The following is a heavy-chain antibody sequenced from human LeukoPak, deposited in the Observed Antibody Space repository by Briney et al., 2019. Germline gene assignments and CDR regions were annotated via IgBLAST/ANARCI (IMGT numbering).Heavy chain of an antibody. J-gene: IGHJ4*02. CDR2: ISSSSSYI. Sequence: PGGSLRLSCAASGVTFSSYSMNWVRQAPGKGLEWVSSISSSSSYIYYADSVKGRFTISRDNAKNSLYLQMNSLRAEDTAVYYCARDDSVSYGMVWGFDYWGQGTLVTVSS. CDR1: GVTFSSYS. D-gene: IGHD1-26*01. V-gene: IGHV3-21*01. CDR3: ARDDSVSYGMVWGFDY.